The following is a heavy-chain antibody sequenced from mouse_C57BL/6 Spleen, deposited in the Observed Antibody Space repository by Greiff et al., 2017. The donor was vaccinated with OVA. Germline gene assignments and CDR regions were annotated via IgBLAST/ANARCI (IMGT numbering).Heavy chain of an antibody. D-gene: IGHD2-1*01. J-gene: IGHJ3*01. Sequence: QVHVKQPGAELVKPGASVKMSCKASGYTFTSYWITWVKQRPGQGLEWIGDIYPGSGSTNYNEKFKSKATLTVDTSSSTAYMQLSSLTSEDSAVYYCARDYYGNSAYWGQGTLVTVSA. CDR1: GYTFTSYW. CDR3: ARDYYGNSAY. V-gene: IGHV1-55*01. CDR2: IYPGSGST.